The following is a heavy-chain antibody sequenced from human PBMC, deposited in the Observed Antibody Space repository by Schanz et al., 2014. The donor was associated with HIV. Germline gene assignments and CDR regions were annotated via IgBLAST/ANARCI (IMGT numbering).Heavy chain of an antibody. CDR2: ISYDGVNK. CDR3: ARDYHWNWFDP. D-gene: IGHD1-20*01. Sequence: ALLLESGGGLVQPGGSLRLSCVASGFNFNSYGMHWVRQAPGKGLEWVAVISYDGVNKHFADSVKGRFTISRDNTKNSLYLQMNSLRAEDTAVYYCARDYHWNWFDPWGQGTLVTVSS. J-gene: IGHJ5*02. V-gene: IGHV3-30*03. CDR1: GFNFNSYG.